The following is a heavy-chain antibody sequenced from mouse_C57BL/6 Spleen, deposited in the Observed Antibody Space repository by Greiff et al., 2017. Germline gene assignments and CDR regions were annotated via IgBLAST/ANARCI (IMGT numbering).Heavy chain of an antibody. Sequence: EVKLMESGEGLVKPGGSLKLSCAASGFTFSSYAMSWVRQTPEKRLEWVAYISSGGDYIYYADTVKGRFTISRDNARNTLYLQMSSLKSEDTAMYYCTRDDGYFVYWGQGTTLTVSS. D-gene: IGHD2-3*01. CDR3: TRDDGYFVY. CDR2: ISSGGDYI. V-gene: IGHV5-9-1*02. J-gene: IGHJ2*01. CDR1: GFTFSSYA.